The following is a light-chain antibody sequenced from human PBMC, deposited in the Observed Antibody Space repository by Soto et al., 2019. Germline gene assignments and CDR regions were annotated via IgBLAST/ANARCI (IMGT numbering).Light chain of an antibody. Sequence: QSVLTQPASVSGSPGQSITISCTGTSSDVGNYNLVSWYQQHPGKAPKLIIYEGSKRPSGVSNRFSGSKSGNTASLTISGLQAEDEADYYCSSYADSSTLLFGGGTKLTVL. CDR1: SSDVGNYNL. V-gene: IGLV2-23*01. CDR2: EGS. CDR3: SSYADSSTLL. J-gene: IGLJ2*01.